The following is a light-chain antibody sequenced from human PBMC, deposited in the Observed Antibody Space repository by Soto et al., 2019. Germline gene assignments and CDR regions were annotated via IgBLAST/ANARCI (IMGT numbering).Light chain of an antibody. J-gene: IGLJ2*01. V-gene: IGLV1-47*01. Sequence: QSVLTQPPSASGTPGQRVTISCSGGRFNIGSNYVYWYQHLPGTAPKLLIYRDSQRPSGVPERFSASKSGNTASLTVSGLQAEDEGDYFCNSFSATNNCVVFGGATQLTVL. CDR2: RDS. CDR1: RFNIGSNY. CDR3: NSFSATNNCVV.